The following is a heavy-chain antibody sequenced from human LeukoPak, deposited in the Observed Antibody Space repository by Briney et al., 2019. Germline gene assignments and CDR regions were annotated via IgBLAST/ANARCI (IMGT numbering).Heavy chain of an antibody. CDR3: ARGPRGCSSTSCYTAGLVSGYFDY. Sequence: PGRSLRLSCAASGFTFSSYAMHWVRQAPGKGLEWVAVISYDGSNKYYADSVKGRFTISRDNSKNTLYLQMNSLRAEDTAVYYCARGPRGCSSTSCYTAGLVSGYFDYWGQGTLVTVSS. V-gene: IGHV3-30-3*01. J-gene: IGHJ4*02. CDR2: ISYDGSNK. D-gene: IGHD2-2*02. CDR1: GFTFSSYA.